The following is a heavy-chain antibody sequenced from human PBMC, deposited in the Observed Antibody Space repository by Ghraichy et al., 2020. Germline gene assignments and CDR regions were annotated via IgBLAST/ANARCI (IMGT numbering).Heavy chain of an antibody. CDR3: AASGDRDI. J-gene: IGHJ3*02. D-gene: IGHD1-26*01. CDR2: IFSGGAT. Sequence: GGSLRLSCAASGFTVSNNYMSWVRQAPGKGLEWVSIIFSGGATYYADSVEGRFTISRDNSKNTLYLQMNSLRPEDTAVYYCAASGDRDIWGQGTMVTASS. CDR1: GFTVSNNY. V-gene: IGHV3-53*01.